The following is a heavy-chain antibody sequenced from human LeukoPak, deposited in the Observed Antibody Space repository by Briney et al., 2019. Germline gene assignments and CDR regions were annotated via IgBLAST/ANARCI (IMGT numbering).Heavy chain of an antibody. J-gene: IGHJ4*02. V-gene: IGHV3-7*01. Sequence: GGSLRLSCAASGFSFSTYWMRGARQTPGKGLEGVANIKGDGSEINYVDSVKGQFTISRDNAKNSLSLQMNSLTADDTGVYYCAREGLPYSGDHWGQGTLVTVSS. D-gene: IGHD4-11*01. CDR3: AREGLPYSGDH. CDR2: IKGDGSEI. CDR1: GFSFSTYW.